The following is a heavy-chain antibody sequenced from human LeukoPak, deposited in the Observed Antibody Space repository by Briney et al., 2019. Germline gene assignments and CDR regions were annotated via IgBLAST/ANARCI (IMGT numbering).Heavy chain of an antibody. Sequence: SETLSLTCTVSGGSISSYYWSWIRQPPGKGLEWIGYIYYSGSTNYNSSLKSRVTISVDTSKNQFSLKLSSVTAADTAVYYCARQVGSGYGAYGMDVWGQGTTVTVSS. D-gene: IGHD5-12*01. CDR2: IYYSGST. V-gene: IGHV4-59*08. CDR3: ARQVGSGYGAYGMDV. CDR1: GGSISSYY. J-gene: IGHJ6*02.